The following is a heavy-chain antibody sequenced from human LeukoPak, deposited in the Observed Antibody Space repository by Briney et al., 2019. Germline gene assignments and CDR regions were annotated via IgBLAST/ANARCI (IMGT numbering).Heavy chain of an antibody. D-gene: IGHD5-18*01. CDR3: ASETKRGYSYGSPTDGFDI. CDR2: ISSSSSYI. J-gene: IGHJ3*02. V-gene: IGHV3-21*01. CDR1: GFTFSSYS. Sequence: GGSLRLSCAASGFTFSSYSMNWVRQAPGKGLEWVSSISSSSSYIYYADSVKGRFTISRDNAKNSLYLQMNSLRAEDTAVYYCASETKRGYSYGSPTDGFDIWGQGTMVTVSS.